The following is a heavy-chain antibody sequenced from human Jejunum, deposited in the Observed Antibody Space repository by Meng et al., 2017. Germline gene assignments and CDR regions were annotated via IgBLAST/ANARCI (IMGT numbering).Heavy chain of an antibody. D-gene: IGHD5-18*01. CDR2: IYYNGKS. V-gene: IGHV4-39*01. Sequence: QLQLQESGPGLVKPSETLPLSCTVSGGSIRSRSYYWVWIRQSPGKGLEWIGQIYYNGKSYYNPSLKSRVTMSVDTSRSQFSLNLNTVTAADTAVYYCARASYSYDSWFDPWGQGTLVTVSS. J-gene: IGHJ5*02. CDR3: ARASYSYDSWFDP. CDR1: GGSIRSRSYY.